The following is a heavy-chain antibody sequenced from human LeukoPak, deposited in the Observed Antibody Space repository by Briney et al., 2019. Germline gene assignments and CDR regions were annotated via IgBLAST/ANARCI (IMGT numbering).Heavy chain of an antibody. V-gene: IGHV3-9*01. CDR1: GFTFADYA. J-gene: IGHJ4*02. CDR2: ISWNSGTI. Sequence: GGSLRLSCAASGFTFADYAMHWVRQAPGKGLEWVSGISWNSGTIGYADSVKGRFTISRDNAKNSLYLQMNSLRAEDTAVYYCADNLSLWGQGTLVTVSS. CDR3: ADNLSL. D-gene: IGHD1-1*01.